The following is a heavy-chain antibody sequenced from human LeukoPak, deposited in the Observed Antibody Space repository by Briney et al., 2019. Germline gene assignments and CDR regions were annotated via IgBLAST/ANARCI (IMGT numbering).Heavy chain of an antibody. Sequence: GASVKVSCKASGYTFTSYAMNWVRQAPGQGLEWMGWINTNTGNPTYAQGFTGRFVFSLDTSVSTAYLQISSLKAEDTAVYYCARAEYYYGSSGYYPLDYWGQGTLVTVSS. D-gene: IGHD3-22*01. CDR1: GYTFTSYA. CDR3: ARAEYYYGSSGYYPLDY. J-gene: IGHJ4*02. V-gene: IGHV7-4-1*02. CDR2: INTNTGNP.